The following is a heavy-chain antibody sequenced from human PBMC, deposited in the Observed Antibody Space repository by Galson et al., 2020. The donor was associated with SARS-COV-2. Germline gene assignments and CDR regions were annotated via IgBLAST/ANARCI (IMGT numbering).Heavy chain of an antibody. CDR1: GVSISSGGYY. V-gene: IGHV4-31*03. D-gene: IGHD2-2*01. J-gene: IGHJ4*02. CDR3: ARNSYQPLHRFDY. Sequence: SETLSLTCTVSGVSISSGGYYWSWIRQHPGKGLEWIGFIYYSGSTYYNPSLKSRVSISVDTSKNQFSLKLTSVTAADTAVYYCARNSYQPLHRFDYWGQGTLVTVSS. CDR2: IYYSGST.